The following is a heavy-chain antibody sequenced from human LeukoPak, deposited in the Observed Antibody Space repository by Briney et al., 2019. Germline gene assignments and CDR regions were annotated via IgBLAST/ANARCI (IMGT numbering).Heavy chain of an antibody. CDR1: GFTSSSYA. CDR3: AKDLEEYYDSSGYNDY. CDR2: ISGSGGST. Sequence: GGSLRLSCAASGFTSSSYAMSWVRQAPGKGLEWVSAISGSGGSTYYADSVKGRFTISRDNSKNTLYLQMNSLRAEDTAVYYCAKDLEEYYDSSGYNDYWGQGTLVTVSS. J-gene: IGHJ4*02. D-gene: IGHD3-22*01. V-gene: IGHV3-23*01.